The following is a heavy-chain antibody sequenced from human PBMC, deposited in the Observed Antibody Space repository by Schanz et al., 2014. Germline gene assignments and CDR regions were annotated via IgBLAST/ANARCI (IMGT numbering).Heavy chain of an antibody. D-gene: IGHD6-13*01. CDR3: ARSGSSNWYFFDY. CDR1: GYTFTTYG. Sequence: QVHLVQSGAEVKKPGASVKVSCKASGYTFTTYGISWVRQAPGQGLEWMGWISAYNGHTNYAQKFQGRVTITADKSTFTAYMEVSSLRSEDTAVYYCARSGSSNWYFFDYWGQGTLXTVSS. J-gene: IGHJ4*02. V-gene: IGHV1-18*01. CDR2: ISAYNGHT.